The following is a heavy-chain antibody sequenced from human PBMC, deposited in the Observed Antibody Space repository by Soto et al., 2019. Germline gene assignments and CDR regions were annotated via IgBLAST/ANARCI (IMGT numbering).Heavy chain of an antibody. V-gene: IGHV4-59*12. CDR1: GGSISSYY. D-gene: IGHD4-17*01. CDR3: ARDFVHGDHPEYFQH. Sequence: SETLSLTCTVSGGSISSYYWNWIRQPPGKGLEWIGYIYYRGNTNYNPSLKSRVTISVDTSKNQFSLKLNSVTAADTAVYYCARDFVHGDHPEYFQHWGQGTLVTVSS. CDR2: IYYRGNT. J-gene: IGHJ1*01.